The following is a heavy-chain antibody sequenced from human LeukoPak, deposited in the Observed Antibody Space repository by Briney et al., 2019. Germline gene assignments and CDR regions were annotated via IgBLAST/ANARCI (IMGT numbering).Heavy chain of an antibody. CDR3: ATALHPYNWNSFDY. CDR1: GYTLTELS. CDR2: FDPEDGET. D-gene: IGHD1-20*01. Sequence: ASVKVSCKVSGYTLTELSMHWVRQAPGKGLEWMGGFDPEDGETIYAQKFQGRVTMTEDTSTDTAYMELSSLRSEDTAVYYRATALHPYNWNSFDYWGQGTLVTVSS. V-gene: IGHV1-24*01. J-gene: IGHJ4*02.